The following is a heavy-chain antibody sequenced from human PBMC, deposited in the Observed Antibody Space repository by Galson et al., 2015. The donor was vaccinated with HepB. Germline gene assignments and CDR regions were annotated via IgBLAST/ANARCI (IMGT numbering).Heavy chain of an antibody. D-gene: IGHD2-21*01. Sequence: SLRLSCAASGFTFSSYAMHWVRQAPGKGLEWVAVISYDGSNKYYADSVKGRFTISRDNSKNTLYLQMNSLRAEDTAVYYCASSVATAHDAFDIWGQGTMVTVSS. V-gene: IGHV3-30-3*01. CDR2: ISYDGSNK. CDR3: ASSVATAHDAFDI. CDR1: GFTFSSYA. J-gene: IGHJ3*02.